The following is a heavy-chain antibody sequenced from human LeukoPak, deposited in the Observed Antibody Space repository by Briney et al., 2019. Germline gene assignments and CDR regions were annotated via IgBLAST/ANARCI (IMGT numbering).Heavy chain of an antibody. V-gene: IGHV1-46*01. Sequence: ASVTVSCTASGYTFSNYYIHWVRQAPGQGLEWMGIINSSGGSTSYAQKFQGRVTMTRDTSTSTVYMELSSLRSEDTAEYYCARAITYCFNYRGQGTLVTVSS. CDR2: INSSGGST. D-gene: IGHD2-15*01. J-gene: IGHJ4*02. CDR3: ARAITYCFNY. CDR1: GYTFSNYY.